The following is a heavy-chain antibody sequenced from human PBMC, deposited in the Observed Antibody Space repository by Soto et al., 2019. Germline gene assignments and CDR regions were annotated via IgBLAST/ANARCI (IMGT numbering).Heavy chain of an antibody. J-gene: IGHJ6*02. CDR3: ARDEIAGAHRVGMDV. D-gene: IGHD6-19*01. V-gene: IGHV1-69*06. CDR2: ITPIFGAA. CDR1: GGAFRSYT. Sequence: QVQLVQSGAEVKKPGSSVKVSCKASGGAFRSYTISWVRQAPGQGLEWMGGITPIFGAANYAQKFEGRVTISADKSTTTAYMELSNLTSEDTAVYYCARDEIAGAHRVGMDVWGHGTTVIVSS.